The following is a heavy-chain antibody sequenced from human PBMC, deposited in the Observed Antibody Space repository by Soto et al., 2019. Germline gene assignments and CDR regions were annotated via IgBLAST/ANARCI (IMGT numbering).Heavy chain of an antibody. Sequence: ASVKVSCKASGYTFTSYGIHWVRQAPGQRLEWMGWINAANGDTKYSPKFQGRVTITRDTSASTAYMELSSLRSEDTAVYYCVRRHVSATGIDWFDPWGQGTLVTVS. CDR1: GYTFTSYG. CDR3: VRRHVSATGIDWFDP. CDR2: INAANGDT. J-gene: IGHJ5*02. D-gene: IGHD6-13*01. V-gene: IGHV1-3*01.